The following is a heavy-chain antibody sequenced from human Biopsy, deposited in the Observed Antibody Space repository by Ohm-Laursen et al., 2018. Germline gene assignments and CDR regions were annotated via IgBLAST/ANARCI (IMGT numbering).Heavy chain of an antibody. CDR3: LREAATDYYRTADF. D-gene: IGHD3-9*01. CDR2: VITTSSYI. J-gene: IGHJ4*02. CDR1: GFDFSDYS. Sequence: SLRLSCAASGFDFSDYSMSWVRQAPGKGLEWVSSVITTSSYIYYADSVKGRFTISRDNAKNSLYLQMNSLRVEDTAMYYCLREAATDYYRTADFWGQGTLVTVSS. V-gene: IGHV3-21*01.